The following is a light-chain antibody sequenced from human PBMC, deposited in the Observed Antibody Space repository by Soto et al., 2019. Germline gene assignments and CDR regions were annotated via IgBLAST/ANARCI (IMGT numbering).Light chain of an antibody. J-gene: IGKJ1*01. CDR2: AAS. Sequence: DIQMTQSPSSLSASVGDRVTITCRASQSISTYLNWYQQKPGNAPKVLIFAASSLLSGVPSRFSGSGSGTDFTLTITSLQPEDFATYYCQQSHSFPLTFGQGTKV. V-gene: IGKV1-39*01. CDR1: QSISTY. CDR3: QQSHSFPLT.